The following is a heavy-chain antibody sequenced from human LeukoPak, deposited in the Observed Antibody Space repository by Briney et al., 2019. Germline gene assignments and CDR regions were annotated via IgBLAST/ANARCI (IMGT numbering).Heavy chain of an antibody. D-gene: IGHD2-15*01. CDR1: GGSISSYY. Sequence: SETLSLTCTVSGGSISSYYWSWIRQPPGKGLDWIGYIYYGGSTNYNPSLKSRVTISVDTSKNQFSLKLSSVTAADTAVYYCARMGSYCSGGSCYVWFDPWGQGTLVTVSS. CDR3: ARMGSYCSGGSCYVWFDP. J-gene: IGHJ5*02. CDR2: IYYGGST. V-gene: IGHV4-59*01.